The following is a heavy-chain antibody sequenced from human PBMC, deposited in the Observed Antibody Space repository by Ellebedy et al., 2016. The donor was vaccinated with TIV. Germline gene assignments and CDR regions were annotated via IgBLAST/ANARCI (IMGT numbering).Heavy chain of an antibody. D-gene: IGHD3-9*01. CDR2: IGPRSEYK. CDR3: AKELVSRDSLSLDY. Sequence: PGGSLRLSCTASGFTFSNSAMAWVRQAPGKGLEWVSAIGPRSEYKFSADSVKGRITISRDNSENTLFLQMHSLRGEDTAVYYCAKELVSRDSLSLDYWGQGVLVTVSS. V-gene: IGHV3-23*01. CDR1: GFTFSNSA. J-gene: IGHJ4*02.